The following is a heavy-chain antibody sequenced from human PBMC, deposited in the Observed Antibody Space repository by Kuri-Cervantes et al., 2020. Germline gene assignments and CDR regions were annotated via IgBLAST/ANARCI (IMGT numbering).Heavy chain of an antibody. CDR1: GYTFTGYY. V-gene: IGHV1-2*02. Sequence: ASVKVSCKASGYTFTGYYLHWVRQAPGQGLEWMGWINPNSGGTNYAQKFQDRVTMTRNTSTSTTYKGLSRRRSDDTAVYYCGRLAASLQQPVLPFDYWGQGTLVTVSS. CDR3: GRLAASLQQPVLPFDY. CDR2: INPNSGGT. J-gene: IGHJ4*02. D-gene: IGHD6-13*01.